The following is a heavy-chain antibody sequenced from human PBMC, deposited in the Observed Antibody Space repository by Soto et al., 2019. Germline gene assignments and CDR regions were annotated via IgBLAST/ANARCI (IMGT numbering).Heavy chain of an antibody. J-gene: IGHJ6*02. CDR3: ARGVVVAAAIYYYHGMDV. V-gene: IGHV1-69*02. D-gene: IGHD2-15*01. CDR1: GGTFSSYT. CDR2: ILPMLDIA. Sequence: ASVKVSCKASGGTFSSYTISWVRQAPGQGLEWMGRILPMLDIANYAQKFQGRVTITADKSTRTAYMELSSLRSEDTAVYYCARGVVVAAAIYYYHGMDVWGQGTLVTVSS.